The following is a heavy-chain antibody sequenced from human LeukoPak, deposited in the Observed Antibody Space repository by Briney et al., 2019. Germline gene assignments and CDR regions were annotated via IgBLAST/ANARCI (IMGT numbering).Heavy chain of an antibody. J-gene: IGHJ4*02. CDR1: GFTFSSYS. V-gene: IGHV3-48*02. CDR3: ARSDGASSDY. Sequence: GGSLRLSCAASGFTFSSYSVIWARQAPGKGLEWVSYISGSSTTIKYPNSVKGRFTISRDNAKNSLYLQMNSLRDEDTAVYYCARSDGASSDYWGQGTLVTVSS. CDR2: ISGSSTTI. D-gene: IGHD4-17*01.